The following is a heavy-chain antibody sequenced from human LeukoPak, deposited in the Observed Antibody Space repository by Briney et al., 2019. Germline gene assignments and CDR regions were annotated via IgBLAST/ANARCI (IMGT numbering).Heavy chain of an antibody. D-gene: IGHD6-13*01. CDR2: INPSGGST. V-gene: IGHV1-46*01. J-gene: IGHJ3*02. Sequence: ASVKVSCKASGYTFTSYYMHWVRQAHGQGLEWMGIINPSGGSTSYAQKFQGRVTMTRDTSTSTVYMELSSLRSEDTAVYYCASSSSWYCFDIWGQGTMVTVSS. CDR3: ASSSSWYCFDI. CDR1: GYTFTSYY.